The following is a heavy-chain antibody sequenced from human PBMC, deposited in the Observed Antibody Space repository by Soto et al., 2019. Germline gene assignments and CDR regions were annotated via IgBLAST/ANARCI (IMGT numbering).Heavy chain of an antibody. CDR3: AKAGTYSSSRGVAY. Sequence: EVQLLESGGGLVQPGGSLRLSCAASGFTFSSYVMSWVRQAPGKGLEWVSAISGSGGSTSYADSVKGRFTISRDNSKNTLYLQMNSLRAEDTAVYYCAKAGTYSSSRGVAYWGQGTLVTVSS. D-gene: IGHD6-6*01. CDR1: GFTFSSYV. J-gene: IGHJ4*02. V-gene: IGHV3-23*01. CDR2: ISGSGGST.